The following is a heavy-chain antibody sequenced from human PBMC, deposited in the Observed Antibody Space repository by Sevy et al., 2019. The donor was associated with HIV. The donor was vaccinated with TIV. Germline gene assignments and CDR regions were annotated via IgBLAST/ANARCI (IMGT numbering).Heavy chain of an antibody. J-gene: IGHJ5*02. Sequence: GGSLRLSCVASGFNFRNFWMSWVRQAPGKGLECVADIKQDGSEAYYVDSVKGRFTISRDNAKNSLYLQMNSLRDEDTAMYFCVTDKEVGARILDAWGQGTPVTVSS. V-gene: IGHV3-7*01. CDR3: VTDKEVGARILDA. CDR1: GFNFRNFW. D-gene: IGHD1-26*01. CDR2: IKQDGSEA.